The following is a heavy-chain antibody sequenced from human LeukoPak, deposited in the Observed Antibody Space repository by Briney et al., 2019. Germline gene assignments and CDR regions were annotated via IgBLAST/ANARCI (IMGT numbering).Heavy chain of an antibody. CDR3: ARVESIVGAITTPPYFEYQQYYFDY. CDR2: ISGSGGNT. J-gene: IGHJ4*02. D-gene: IGHD1-26*01. Sequence: PGGSLRLSCAASGFTFSSYVMSWVRQAPGKGLEWVSGISGSGGNTYYADSVKGRFTISRDNAKNSLYLQMDSLRAEDTAVYYCARVESIVGAITTPPYFEYQQYYFDYWGQGTLVTVSS. CDR1: GFTFSSYV. V-gene: IGHV3-23*01.